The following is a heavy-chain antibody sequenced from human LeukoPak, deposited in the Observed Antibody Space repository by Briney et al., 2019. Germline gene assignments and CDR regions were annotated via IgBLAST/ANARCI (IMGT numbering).Heavy chain of an antibody. CDR1: GFTVSSNY. Sequence: GGSLRLSCAASGFTVSSNYMSWVRQAPGRGRVWVSVIYSGGSTYYADSVKGRFTISRDNSKNTLFLQMNSLRAGDTAVYYCARGTVTMVDYWGQGTLVTVSS. D-gene: IGHD3-10*01. CDR3: ARGTVTMVDY. J-gene: IGHJ4*02. V-gene: IGHV3-66*01. CDR2: IYSGGST.